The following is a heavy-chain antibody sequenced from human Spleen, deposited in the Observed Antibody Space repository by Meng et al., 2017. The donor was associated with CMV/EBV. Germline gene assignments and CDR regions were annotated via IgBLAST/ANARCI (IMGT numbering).Heavy chain of an antibody. Sequence: GESLKISCAASGFTFRNAWMTWVRQAPGKGLEWVGRIKRKTEGGTTDYAAPVKGRFTISRDDSKNTLYLQMNSLKTEDTAVYYCTTDNDLIDYWGQGTLVTVSS. CDR2: IKRKTEGGTT. V-gene: IGHV3-15*01. J-gene: IGHJ4*02. D-gene: IGHD3-3*01. CDR1: GFTFRNAW. CDR3: TTDNDLIDY.